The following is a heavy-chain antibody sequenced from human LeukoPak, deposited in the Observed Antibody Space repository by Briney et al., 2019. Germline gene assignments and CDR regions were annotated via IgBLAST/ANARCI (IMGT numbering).Heavy chain of an antibody. V-gene: IGHV1-8*01. CDR2: MNPNSGNT. D-gene: IGHD6-19*01. CDR3: ARGRVEWLVLFPHGRNWFDP. CDR1: GYTFTSYD. Sequence: GASVKVSCKASGYTFTSYDINWVRQATGQGLEWMGWMNPNSGNTGYAQKFQGRVTMTRNTSISTAYMELSSLRSEDTAVYYCARGRVEWLVLFPHGRNWFDPWGQGTLVTVSS. J-gene: IGHJ5*02.